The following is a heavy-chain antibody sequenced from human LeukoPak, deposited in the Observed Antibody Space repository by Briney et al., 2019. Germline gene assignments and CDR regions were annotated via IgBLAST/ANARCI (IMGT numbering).Heavy chain of an antibody. J-gene: IGHJ5*02. CDR3: ARVGVDP. V-gene: IGHV1-2*02. CDR2: INPNSGGT. CDR1: GYTFTVYY. Sequence: GASVKVSCKASGYTFTVYYMHWVRQAPGQGLEWMGWINPNSGGTYYAQKFQARVTMTRDTSISTAYMELSRLRSDDTAVYYCARVGVDPWGQGTLVTVSS.